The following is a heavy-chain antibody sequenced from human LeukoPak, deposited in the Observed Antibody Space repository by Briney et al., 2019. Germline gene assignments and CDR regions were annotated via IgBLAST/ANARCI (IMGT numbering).Heavy chain of an antibody. CDR1: GFIFSDSV. J-gene: IGHJ4*02. CDR3: TRAVSGTWGFDL. CDR2: IRTKPGSYAT. D-gene: IGHD6-19*01. V-gene: IGHV3-73*01. Sequence: GGSLRLSCAASGFIFSDSVMFWVRQASGKGLEWVDRIRTKPGSYATTYAASVKDRFTISRDDSKNMAYLQMNSLKTEDTAVYYCTRAVSGTWGFDLWGQGILVTVSS.